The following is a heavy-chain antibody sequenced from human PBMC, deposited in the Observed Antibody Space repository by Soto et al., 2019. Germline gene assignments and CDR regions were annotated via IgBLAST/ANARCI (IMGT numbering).Heavy chain of an antibody. Sequence: QVQLVQSGAEVKKPGSSVKVSCEASGGTFSRYPSNWVRQAPGQGLEWMGGIIPFFGTSNYAQKFQGRVTITADESTSTAYMELRSLRSEDTAVYYCARVGHITNYGMAVWGQGTTVTVSS. CDR2: IIPFFGTS. D-gene: IGHD1-26*01. CDR1: GGTFSRYP. V-gene: IGHV1-69*01. CDR3: ARVGHITNYGMAV. J-gene: IGHJ6*02.